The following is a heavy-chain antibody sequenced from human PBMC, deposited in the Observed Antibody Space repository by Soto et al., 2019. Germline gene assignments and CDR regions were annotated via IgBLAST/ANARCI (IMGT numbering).Heavy chain of an antibody. CDR1: GGSIDTIAYY. CDR3: ARDPEYDAIDF. CDR2: IYYSEDT. V-gene: IGHV4-31*03. Sequence: SETLSLTCTVSGGSIDTIAYYWSWIRQPPGKGLEWIGHIYYSEDTHYNPSLKGRATISVDTSQSQFSLTLTSVTDADTAIYYCARDPEYDAIDFWGQGTLVTVSS. J-gene: IGHJ4*02. D-gene: IGHD2-8*01.